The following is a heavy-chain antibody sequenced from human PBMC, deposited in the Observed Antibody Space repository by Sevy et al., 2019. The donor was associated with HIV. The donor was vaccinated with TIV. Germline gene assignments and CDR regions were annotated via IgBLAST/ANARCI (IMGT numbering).Heavy chain of an antibody. CDR3: TSRAFDV. V-gene: IGHV3-73*01. CDR2: IKSKANSYAT. CDR1: GFTFSGSD. J-gene: IGHJ3*01. Sequence: GGSLRLSCAASGFTFSGSDMHWVRQASGKGLEWVGRIKSKANSYATAYAASVKGRFTISRDDSKNTADLQMNSLKTEDTVVYYCTSRAFDVWGQGTMVTVSS.